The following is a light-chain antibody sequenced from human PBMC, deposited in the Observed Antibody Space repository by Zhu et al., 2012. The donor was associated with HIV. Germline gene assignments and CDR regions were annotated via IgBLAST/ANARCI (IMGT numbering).Light chain of an antibody. CDR2: KAS. V-gene: IGKV1-5*03. Sequence: DIQMTQSPSTLSASVGDGVTITCRASQDISTWLAWYQQQSGKAPKVLIYKASSLESGVPSRFSGSGSGTDFTLTISSLQPEDFAVYYCQQLNTYPLFTFGPGTKVDIK. J-gene: IGKJ3*01. CDR1: QDISTW. CDR3: QQLNTYPLFT.